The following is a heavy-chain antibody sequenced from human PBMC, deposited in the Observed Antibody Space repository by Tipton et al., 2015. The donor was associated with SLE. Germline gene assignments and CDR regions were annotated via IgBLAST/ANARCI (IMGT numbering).Heavy chain of an antibody. J-gene: IGHJ4*02. CDR2: INHSGST. CDR3: ARGPSITYFDY. V-gene: IGHV4-34*01. Sequence: LRLSCAVYGGSFSGYYWSWIRQPPGKGLEWIGKINHSGSTNYNPSLKSRVPTSVDTSKNQFSLKLSSVTAADTAVYYCARGPSITYFDYWGQGTLVTVSS. CDR1: GGSFSGYY. D-gene: IGHD1-14*01.